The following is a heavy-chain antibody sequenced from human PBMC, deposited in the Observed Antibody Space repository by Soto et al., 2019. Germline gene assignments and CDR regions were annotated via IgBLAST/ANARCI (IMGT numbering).Heavy chain of an antibody. J-gene: IGHJ4*02. D-gene: IGHD3-9*01. Sequence: QITLKESGPTLVKPTQTLTLTCTFPGFSLDTSGVGVGWIRQPPGKTLEWLALIYWDDDKRYSPSLNSRLTITKDTSKNQVVLRMTNVDPVDTATYYCAHIFDFDWVWAFEYWGQGALVTVSS. CDR3: AHIFDFDWVWAFEY. CDR1: GFSLDTSGVG. V-gene: IGHV2-5*02. CDR2: IYWDDDK.